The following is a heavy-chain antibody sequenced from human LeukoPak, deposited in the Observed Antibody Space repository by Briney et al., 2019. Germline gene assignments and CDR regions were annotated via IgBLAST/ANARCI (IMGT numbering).Heavy chain of an antibody. CDR2: IYYTGST. D-gene: IGHD1-1*01. V-gene: IGHV4-59*08. CDR3: ARHKEESGAYRPNDY. J-gene: IGHJ4*02. CDR1: GGSISSFY. Sequence: PSETLSLTCTVSGGSISSFYWSWIRQPPGKGLEWIGFIYYTGSTDYNPSLKSRVNMSVDTSKNQFSLKLSSVTAADTAVYYCARHKEESGAYRPNDYWGQGTLVTVSS.